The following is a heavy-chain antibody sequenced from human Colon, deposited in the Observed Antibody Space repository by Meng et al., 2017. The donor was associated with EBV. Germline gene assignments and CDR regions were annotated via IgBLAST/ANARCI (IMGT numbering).Heavy chain of an antibody. CDR1: GGSFSDSY. CDR3: ASSDCSGGTCYLDC. D-gene: IGHD2-15*01. V-gene: IGHV4-34*01. J-gene: IGHJ4*02. CDR2: INHVGST. Sequence: QVQLQQWGAGRLKPAETLSLTGTVYGGSFSDSYWTWIRQPPGKGLEWIGEINHVGSTNYNPSLKSRVTISVDTSKNQFSLKLSSVTAADAAVYYCASSDCSGGTCYLDCWGQGTLVTVSS.